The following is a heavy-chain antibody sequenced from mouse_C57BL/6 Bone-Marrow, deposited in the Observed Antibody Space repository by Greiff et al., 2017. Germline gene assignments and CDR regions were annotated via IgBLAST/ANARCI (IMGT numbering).Heavy chain of an antibody. Sequence: VQLQQPGAELVMPGASVKLSCKASGYTFTSYWMHWVKQRPGQGLEWIGEIDPSDSYTNYNQKFKGKSTLTVDKSSSTAYMQLSSLTSEDSAVYYCAVSYGSSYGYFDVWGTGTTVTVSS. CDR1: GYTFTSYW. CDR2: IDPSDSYT. D-gene: IGHD1-1*01. J-gene: IGHJ1*03. CDR3: AVSYGSSYGYFDV. V-gene: IGHV1-69*01.